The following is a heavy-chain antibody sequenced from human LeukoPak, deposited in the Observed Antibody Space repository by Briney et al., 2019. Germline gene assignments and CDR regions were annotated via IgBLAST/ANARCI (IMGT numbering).Heavy chain of an antibody. CDR3: ASLRDGYNYRYFDY. Sequence: SETLSLTCTVSGYSISSGYYWGWIRQPPGQGLEWIGSIYHSGSTYYNPSLKSRVTISVDTSKNQFSLKLSSVTAADTAVYYCASLRDGYNYRYFDYWGQGTLVTVSS. V-gene: IGHV4-38-2*02. CDR1: GYSISSGYY. D-gene: IGHD5-24*01. J-gene: IGHJ4*02. CDR2: IYHSGST.